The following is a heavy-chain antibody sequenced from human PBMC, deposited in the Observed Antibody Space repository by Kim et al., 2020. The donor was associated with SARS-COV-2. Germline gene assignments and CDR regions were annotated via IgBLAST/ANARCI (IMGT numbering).Heavy chain of an antibody. CDR3: ASLPIGYCSSTSCYGY. V-gene: IGHV4-39*01. D-gene: IGHD2-2*01. Sequence: ETLSLTCTVSGGSISSSSYYWGWIRQPPGKGLEWIGSIYYSGSTYYNPSLKSRVTISVDTSKNQFSLKLSSVTAADTAVYYCASLPIGYCSSTSCYGYWGQGTLVTVSS. J-gene: IGHJ4*02. CDR1: GGSISSSSYY. CDR2: IYYSGST.